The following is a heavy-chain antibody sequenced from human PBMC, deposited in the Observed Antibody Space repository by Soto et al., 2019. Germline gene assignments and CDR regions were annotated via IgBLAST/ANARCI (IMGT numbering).Heavy chain of an antibody. CDR1: GFTFISYA. D-gene: IGHD6-13*01. Sequence: WGSLRLSCAASGFTFISYAISCVRHSPLKWLEWVSAISGSGGSTYYTDALRGRFTISRDNAKNSLHLQTNSLRAEDTAVYYCTRDASRDSSARGWFDPWGPGTLVTVSS. CDR2: ISGSGGST. CDR3: TRDASRDSSARGWFDP. V-gene: IGHV3-23*01. J-gene: IGHJ5*02.